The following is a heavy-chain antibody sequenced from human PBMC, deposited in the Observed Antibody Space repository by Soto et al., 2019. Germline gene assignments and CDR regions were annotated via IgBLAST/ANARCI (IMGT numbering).Heavy chain of an antibody. CDR3: VKASTVTGVGGYR. CDR2: ISSNGRNT. CDR1: GFAFSSYW. V-gene: IGHV3-74*03. D-gene: IGHD6-19*01. Sequence: EVQLVESGGGLVQPGGSLRLSCAASGFAFSSYWMQWVRQAPGKGLVWVSGISSNGRNTTYADPVKGRFTVSRDNAKNTLHLQMTSLRDDDTAVYYCVKASTVTGVGGYRWGQGTLVTVSS. J-gene: IGHJ4*02.